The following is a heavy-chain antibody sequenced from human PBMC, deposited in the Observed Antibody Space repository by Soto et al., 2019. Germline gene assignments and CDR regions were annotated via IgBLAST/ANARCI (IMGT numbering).Heavy chain of an antibody. Sequence: QVQLVESGGGVVQPGRSLRLSCAASGFTFSSYGMHWVRQAPGKGLEWVAVIWYDGSNKYYADSVKGRFTISRDNSKNTLDLQMNSLRAEDTAVYYCARVGGYSYGDYYCDYWGQGALVTVSS. CDR1: GFTFSSYG. CDR2: IWYDGSNK. V-gene: IGHV3-33*01. J-gene: IGHJ4*02. CDR3: ARVGGYSYGDYYCDY. D-gene: IGHD5-18*01.